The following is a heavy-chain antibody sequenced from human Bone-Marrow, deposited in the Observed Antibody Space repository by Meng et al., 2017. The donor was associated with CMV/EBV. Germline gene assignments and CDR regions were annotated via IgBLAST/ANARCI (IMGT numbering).Heavy chain of an antibody. V-gene: IGHV3-23*01. CDR3: ARPGYDFWSGYWAYYFEY. CDR2: MSASGGST. J-gene: IGHJ4*02. Sequence: GESLKISCAASGFTFSSYAMSWVRQAPGKGLEWVSSMSASGGSTHYADSVKGRFTISRDNSKNTLYLQMNSLRAEDTAVYYCARPGYDFWSGYWAYYFEYWGPGKLVYVAS. D-gene: IGHD3-3*01. CDR1: GFTFSSYA.